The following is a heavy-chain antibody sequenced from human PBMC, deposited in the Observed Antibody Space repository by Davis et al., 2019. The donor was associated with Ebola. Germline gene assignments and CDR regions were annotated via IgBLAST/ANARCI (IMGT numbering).Heavy chain of an antibody. CDR2: IDPSDSYT. CDR1: GYSFTSYS. CDR3: ARHGGYCSSTSCYKGNWFDP. J-gene: IGHJ5*02. D-gene: IGHD2-2*02. V-gene: IGHV5-10-1*01. Sequence: GESLKISCKGSGYSFTSYSISWVRQMPGKGLEWMGRIDPSDSYTNYSPSFQGHVTISADKSISTAYLQWSSLKASDTAMYYCARHGGYCSSTSCYKGNWFDPWGQGTLVTVSS.